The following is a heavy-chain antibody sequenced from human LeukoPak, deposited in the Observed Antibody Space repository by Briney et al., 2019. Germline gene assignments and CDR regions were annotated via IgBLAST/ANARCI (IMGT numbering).Heavy chain of an antibody. Sequence: GGSLRLSCAASGFTFSSYAMSWVRQAPGKGLEWVSAISGSGGSTYYADSVKGRFTISRDNSKNTLYLQMNGLRAEDTAVYYCAKDSNYYDSSGYYYWGQGTLVTVSS. D-gene: IGHD3-22*01. J-gene: IGHJ4*02. CDR2: ISGSGGST. V-gene: IGHV3-23*01. CDR3: AKDSNYYDSSGYYY. CDR1: GFTFSSYA.